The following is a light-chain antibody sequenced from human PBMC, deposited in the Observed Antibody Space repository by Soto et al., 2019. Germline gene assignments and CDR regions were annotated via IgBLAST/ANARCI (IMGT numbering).Light chain of an antibody. V-gene: IGKV3-20*01. J-gene: IGKJ1*01. CDR3: QQYHNSLWT. Sequence: EIVLTQSPGTLSLSPGERATLSCRASHSVSSSYLAWYRQKPGQAPRLLIYGASSRATGIPDRFSGSGSGTDFTLTISRLEPEDFAVYYCQQYHNSLWTFGQGTKVDIK. CDR2: GAS. CDR1: HSVSSSY.